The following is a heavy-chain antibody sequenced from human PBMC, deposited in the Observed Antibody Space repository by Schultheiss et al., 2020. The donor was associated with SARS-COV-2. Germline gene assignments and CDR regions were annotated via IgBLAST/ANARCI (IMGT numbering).Heavy chain of an antibody. V-gene: IGHV4-39*07. CDR1: GGSISSRYYY. CDR2: ISNSGIT. CDR3: ARGWFDYYFDY. J-gene: IGHJ4*02. D-gene: IGHD3-10*01. Sequence: SETLSLTCTVSGGSISSRYYYWAWIRQPPGKGLEWIASISNSGITYYNPSLKSRVTISVDTSKNQFSLKLSSVTAADTAVYYCARGWFDYYFDYWGQGALVTVSS.